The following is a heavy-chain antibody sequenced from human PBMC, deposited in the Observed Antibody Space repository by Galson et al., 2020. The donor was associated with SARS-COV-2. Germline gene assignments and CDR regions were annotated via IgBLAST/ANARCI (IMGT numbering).Heavy chain of an antibody. J-gene: IGHJ4*02. CDR3: ARGFSRYFEY. V-gene: IGHV6-1*01. CDR1: GDSVSSSTTT. CDR2: TYYRSKWGS. D-gene: IGHD6-6*01. Sequence: SQTLSLTCAISGDSVSSSTTTWDWTRQSPSRGLEWLGRTYYRSKWGSEYAPSVRGRITINADASKNQFSLQVNSMTPEDTAVYYCARGFSRYFEYWGQGTLVTVSS.